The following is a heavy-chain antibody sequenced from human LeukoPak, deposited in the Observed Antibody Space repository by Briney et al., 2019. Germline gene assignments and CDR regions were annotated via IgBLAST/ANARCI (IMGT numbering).Heavy chain of an antibody. D-gene: IGHD1-26*01. CDR3: ARAGFGELLVAAFDI. CDR1: GYSFTSYW. Sequence: GESLKISCKGSGYSFTSYWIGWVRQMPGKGLEWVAVISYDGSNKYADSVKGRFTISRDNAKKSLYLQMNSLRVEDTAVYYCARAGFGELLVAAFDIWGQGTMVTVSS. J-gene: IGHJ3*02. V-gene: IGHV3-33*05. CDR2: ISYDGSNK.